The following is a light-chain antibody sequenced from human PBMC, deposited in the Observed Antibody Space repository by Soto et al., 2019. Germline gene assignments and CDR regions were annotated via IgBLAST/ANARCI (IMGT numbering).Light chain of an antibody. CDR2: GAS. CDR3: HQYDDWPPT. V-gene: IGKV3-15*01. CDR1: QSVSST. Sequence: EIVMTQSPATLSVSPGEGVTLSCRASQSVSSTLAWYQQKPGQAHRLLIYGASTRATGIPARFSGSGSGTEFTLTISSLQSEDFAGYSCHQYDDWPPTFGGGTEVEIK. J-gene: IGKJ4*01.